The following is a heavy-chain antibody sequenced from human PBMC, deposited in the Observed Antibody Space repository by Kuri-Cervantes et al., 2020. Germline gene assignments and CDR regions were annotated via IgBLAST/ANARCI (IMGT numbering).Heavy chain of an antibody. CDR1: GYTFTSYY. J-gene: IGHJ6*02. CDR2: IKPSGGST. CDR3: ASSPVYYYGMDV. V-gene: IGHV1-46*01. Sequence: ASVKVSCKASGYTFTSYYMHCVRQAPGQGLEWMGIIKPSGGSTSYEQKFQGRVTMTRDTSTSTVYMELSSLRSEDTAVYYCASSPVYYYGMDVWGQGTTVTVSS.